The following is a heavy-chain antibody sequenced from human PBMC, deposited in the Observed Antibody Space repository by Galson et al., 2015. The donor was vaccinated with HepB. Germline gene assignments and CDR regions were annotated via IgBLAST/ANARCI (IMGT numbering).Heavy chain of an antibody. CDR1: GYTFTAYY. J-gene: IGHJ5*02. V-gene: IGHV1-2*02. CDR3: ARSGTGWAANWLDP. Sequence: SVKVSCKASGYTFTAYYMHWVRQAPGQGLEWVGWMNPQNGATTYAQKSQGRVTMTSDTSINTAYMDLISLRSDDTALYFGARSGTGWAANWLDPWGPGTLVTVSS. CDR2: MNPQNGAT. D-gene: IGHD6-19*01.